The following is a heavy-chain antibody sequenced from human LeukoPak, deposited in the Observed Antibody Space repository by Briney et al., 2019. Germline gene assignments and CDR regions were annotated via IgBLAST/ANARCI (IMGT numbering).Heavy chain of an antibody. Sequence: PSETLSLTCNVSGGSISSSNYYWGWIRQPPGKGLEWIGSIYYSGSTYYNPSLKSRVTISVDTSKDQFSLKLSSVTAADTAVYHCGSFRAPGHHYFDYWGQGTLVTVSS. CDR3: GSFRAPGHHYFDY. J-gene: IGHJ4*02. CDR2: IYYSGST. CDR1: GGSISSSNYY. D-gene: IGHD3-10*01. V-gene: IGHV4-39*01.